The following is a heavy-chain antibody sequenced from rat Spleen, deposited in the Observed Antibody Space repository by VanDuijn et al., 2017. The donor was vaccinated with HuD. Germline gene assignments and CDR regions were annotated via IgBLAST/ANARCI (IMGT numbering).Heavy chain of an antibody. CDR1: GYSITSSYR. CDR3: AREAGIPFHYFDY. V-gene: IGHV3-3*01. CDR2: INNAGST. D-gene: IGHD1-4*01. J-gene: IGHJ2*01. Sequence: EVQLQESGPGLVKPSQSLSLTCSVTGYSITSSYRWNWIRKFPGNKLEWMGYINNAGSTNYNPSLKSRISITRDTSKNQFFLQVNSVTTEDTATYYCAREAGIPFHYFDYWGQGVMVTVSS.